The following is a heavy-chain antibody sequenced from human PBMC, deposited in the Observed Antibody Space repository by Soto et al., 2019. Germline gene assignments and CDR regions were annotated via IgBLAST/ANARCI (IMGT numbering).Heavy chain of an antibody. J-gene: IGHJ6*03. CDR2: IYYSGST. CDR3: ARGEYCSGGSCAFMDV. V-gene: IGHV4-59*01. CDR1: GGSISSYY. D-gene: IGHD2-15*01. Sequence: SETLSLTCTVSGGSISSYYWSWIRQPPGKGLEWIGYIYYSGSTNYNPSLKSRVTISVDTSKNQFSLKLSSVTAADTAVYYCARGEYCSGGSCAFMDVWGKGTTVTVSS.